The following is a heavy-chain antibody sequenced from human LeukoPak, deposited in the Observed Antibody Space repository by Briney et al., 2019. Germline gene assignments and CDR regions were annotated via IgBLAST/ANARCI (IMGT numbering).Heavy chain of an antibody. CDR1: GFTFSTYS. D-gene: IGHD3-10*01. CDR2: ISSSSSTI. Sequence: PGGSLRLSCAASGFTFSTYSMDWVRQAPGKGLEWVSYISSSSSTIYYADSVKGRFTISRDNAKNSLYLQMNSLRAEDTAVYYCATDYYGSGSYLDYWGQGTLVTVSS. J-gene: IGHJ4*02. CDR3: ATDYYGSGSYLDY. V-gene: IGHV3-48*04.